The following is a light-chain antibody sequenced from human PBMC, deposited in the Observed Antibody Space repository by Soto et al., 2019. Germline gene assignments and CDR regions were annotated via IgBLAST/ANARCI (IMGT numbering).Light chain of an antibody. CDR3: QQYDSVFT. CDR2: GAS. CDR1: QIINNY. J-gene: IGKJ5*01. V-gene: IGKV1-33*01. Sequence: DIQMTQSPSSLSASVGDRVTITSQASQIINNYLNWYQQKPGRAPKLLIYGASNLETGVPSRFSGSGSGTDFTFTISSLQAEDIGTYFCQQYDSVFTFGQGTRLEIK.